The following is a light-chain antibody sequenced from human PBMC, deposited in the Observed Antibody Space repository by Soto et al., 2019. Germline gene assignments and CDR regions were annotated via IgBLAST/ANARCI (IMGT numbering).Light chain of an antibody. CDR3: QQYNNWPQT. CDR1: QSVSSL. V-gene: IGKV3-15*01. J-gene: IGKJ1*01. CDR2: DTS. Sequence: IVLTQSPATLSVSPGERATLSCRASQSVSSLLAWYQQKPRQAPRLLIYDTSTRATGIPARFSGSGSGTDFTLTISSLQSEDFAVYYCQQYNNWPQTFGQGTKVEIK.